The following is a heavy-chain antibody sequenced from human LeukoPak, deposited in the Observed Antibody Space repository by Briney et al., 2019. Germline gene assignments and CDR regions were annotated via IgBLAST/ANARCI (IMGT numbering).Heavy chain of an antibody. CDR2: IKQDGSEK. Sequence: GGSLRLSCAASGFTFSSYWMSWVRQAPGKGLELVANIKQDGSEKYYVDSVKGRFTISRDNAKNSLYLQMNSLRAEDTAVYYCAKGSSGRFSYFDLWGRGTLVTVSS. V-gene: IGHV3-7*01. D-gene: IGHD1-26*01. CDR3: AKGSSGRFSYFDL. CDR1: GFTFSSYW. J-gene: IGHJ2*01.